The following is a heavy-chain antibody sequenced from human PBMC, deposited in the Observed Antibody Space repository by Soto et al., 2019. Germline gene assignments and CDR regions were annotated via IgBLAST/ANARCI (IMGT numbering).Heavy chain of an antibody. CDR3: ARSNGYCSGGSCYYSTFDY. D-gene: IGHD2-15*01. CDR2: IYYSGST. V-gene: IGHV4-59*01. J-gene: IGHJ4*02. CDR1: GGSISSYY. Sequence: SETLSLTCTVSGGSISSYYWSWIRQPPGKGLEWIGYIYYSGSTNYNPSLKSRVTISVDTSKNQFSLKLSSVTAADTAVYYCARSNGYCSGGSCYYSTFDYWGQGTLVTVSS.